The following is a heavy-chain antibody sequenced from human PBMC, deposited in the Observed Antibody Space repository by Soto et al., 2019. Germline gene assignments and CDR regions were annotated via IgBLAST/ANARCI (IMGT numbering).Heavy chain of an antibody. V-gene: IGHV3-15*07. CDR2: IKSKTDGGTT. Sequence: GGSLRLSCAASGFTFSNAWMNWVRQAPGKGLEWVGRIKSKTDGGTTDYAAPVKGRFTISRDDSKNTLYLQMNSLKTEDTAVYYCTTSTVVTWWGRYYYSGMDVWGQGTTVTVSS. D-gene: IGHD4-17*01. J-gene: IGHJ6*02. CDR3: TTSTVVTWWGRYYYSGMDV. CDR1: GFTFSNAW.